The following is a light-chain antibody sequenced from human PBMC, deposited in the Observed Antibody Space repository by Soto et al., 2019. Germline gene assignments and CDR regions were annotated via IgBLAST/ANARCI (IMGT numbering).Light chain of an antibody. J-gene: IGKJ5*01. V-gene: IGKV3-20*01. CDR1: QSVSRSY. CDR2: ATS. CDR3: QQYVSSPPAIT. Sequence: EIVLTQSPGTLSLSPGERATLSCRASQSVSRSYLAWYQQKPGQAPRPLIYATSSRATGIPDRFSGSGSGTDFTLTITRLEPEDFAVYYCQQYVSSPPAITFGQGTRLEIK.